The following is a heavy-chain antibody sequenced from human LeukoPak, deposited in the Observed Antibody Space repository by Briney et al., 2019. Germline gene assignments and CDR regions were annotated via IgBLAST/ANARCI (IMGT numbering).Heavy chain of an antibody. D-gene: IGHD2-15*01. CDR2: INPSGGST. CDR1: GYTFTSYY. Sequence: ASVKVSCKPSGYTFTSYYMHSVRQAPGQGLEWMGIINPSGGSTSYAQKFQGRVTMTRDTSTSTVYMELSSLRSEDTAVYYCARGIDCSGGSCYPNFVYWGQGTLVTVSS. J-gene: IGHJ4*02. CDR3: ARGIDCSGGSCYPNFVY. V-gene: IGHV1-46*01.